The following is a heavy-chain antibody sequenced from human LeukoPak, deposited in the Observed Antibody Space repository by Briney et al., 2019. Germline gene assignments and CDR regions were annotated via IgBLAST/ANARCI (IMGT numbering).Heavy chain of an antibody. CDR3: ASTYSSSWWFDY. D-gene: IGHD6-13*01. CDR2: MNPNSDNT. CDR1: GYTFTSYD. J-gene: IGHJ4*02. V-gene: IGHV1-8*01. Sequence: GASVKVSCKASGYTFTSYDINWVRQATGQGLEWMGWMNPNSDNTGYAQKFQGRVTMTRNTSISTAYMELSSLRSEDTAVYYCASTYSSSWWFDYWGQGTLVTVSS.